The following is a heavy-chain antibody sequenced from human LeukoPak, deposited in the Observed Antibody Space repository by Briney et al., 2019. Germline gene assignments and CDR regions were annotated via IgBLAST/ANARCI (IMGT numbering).Heavy chain of an antibody. CDR1: GYTFTGYY. Sequence: GASVKVSCKASGYTFTGYYMHWVRQAPGQGLEWMGWINPNSGGTNYAQKFQGRVTITTDESTSTAYMELSSLRSEDTAVYYCARDPMIGRNPLNWFDPWGQGTLVTVSS. CDR3: ARDPMIGRNPLNWFDP. J-gene: IGHJ5*02. D-gene: IGHD3-22*01. CDR2: INPNSGGT. V-gene: IGHV1-2*02.